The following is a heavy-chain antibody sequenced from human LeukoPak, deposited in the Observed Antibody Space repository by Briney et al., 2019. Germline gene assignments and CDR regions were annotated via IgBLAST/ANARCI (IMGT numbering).Heavy chain of an antibody. V-gene: IGHV3-21*01. Sequence: PGGSLRLSCAASGFTFSSYNMNWVRQAPGKGLEWVSSISTSSSYIYYADSVKGRFTISRDNAKNTLYLQMNSLRAEDTAVYYCAREPYYYYYMDVWGKGTTVTISS. J-gene: IGHJ6*03. CDR3: AREPYYYYYMDV. CDR1: GFTFSSYN. CDR2: ISTSSSYI.